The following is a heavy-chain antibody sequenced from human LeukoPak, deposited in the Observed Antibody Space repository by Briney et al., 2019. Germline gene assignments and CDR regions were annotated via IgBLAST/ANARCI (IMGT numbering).Heavy chain of an antibody. J-gene: IGHJ4*01. CDR1: GGSFSGYY. CDR2: INHSGST. D-gene: IGHD3-10*01. V-gene: IGHV4-34*01. CDR3: ARDFGYYYGSGSYYQAFDY. Sequence: SETLSLTCAVYGGSFSGYYWSWIRQPPGKGLEWIGEINHSGSTNYNPSLKSRVTISVDTSKNQFSLKLSSVTAADTAVYYCARDFGYYYGSGSYYQAFDYWGHGTLVTVSS.